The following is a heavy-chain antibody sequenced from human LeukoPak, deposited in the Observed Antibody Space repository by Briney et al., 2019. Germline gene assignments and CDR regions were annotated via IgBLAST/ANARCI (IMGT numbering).Heavy chain of an antibody. Sequence: GEPLKISSRRSGYSFTTYWIGWVRKMPGKGLEWMGIIYPPDSDNRYSPSFQGQATISADKSISTAYLQWSTLKPSARPMYICAVHYGAGRLCIGVSDYGGRGTRVTVSA. J-gene: IGHJ4*02. D-gene: IGHD3-10*01. CDR1: GYSFTTYW. V-gene: IGHV5-51*01. CDR3: AVHYGAGRLCIGVSDY. CDR2: IYPPDSDN.